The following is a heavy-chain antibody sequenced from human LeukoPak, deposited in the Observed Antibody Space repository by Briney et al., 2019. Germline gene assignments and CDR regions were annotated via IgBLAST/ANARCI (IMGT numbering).Heavy chain of an antibody. CDR2: ISSSGSTI. V-gene: IGHV3-11*01. CDR1: GFTLSDYY. J-gene: IGHJ4*02. D-gene: IGHD2-21*01. Sequence: GGSLRLSCAASGFTLSDYYMSWIRQAPGKGPGWVSYISSSGSTIFYADSVKGRFTISRDNAKNSVFLQMNSLRAEDTAVYYCAREAYRPDYWGQGTLVTVSS. CDR3: AREAYRPDY.